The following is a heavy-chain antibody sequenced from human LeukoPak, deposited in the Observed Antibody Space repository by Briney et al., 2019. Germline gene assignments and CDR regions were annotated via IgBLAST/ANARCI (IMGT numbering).Heavy chain of an antibody. CDR3: ARRYGDYGNY. J-gene: IGHJ4*02. Sequence: ASVKVSCKASGYTFTGSYMHWVRQAPGQGLEWMGWINPNSGGTNYAQKFQGRVTITRDTSISTPYMELSSLKSDDTAVYYCARRYGDYGNYWGQGTLDTLPS. CDR2: INPNSGGT. D-gene: IGHD4-17*01. CDR1: GYTFTGSY. V-gene: IGHV1-2*02.